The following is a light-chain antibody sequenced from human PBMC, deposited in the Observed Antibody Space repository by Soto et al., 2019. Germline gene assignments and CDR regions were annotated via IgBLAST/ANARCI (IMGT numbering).Light chain of an antibody. V-gene: IGKV1-33*01. Sequence: DIQMTQSPSSLSASVGDRVTITCQASQDISKYLNWYQQRPGKAHKLIIYDASNLEAGVPSRFSGSGSGTDFTFTISSLQPEDIATYYCQQYDDLPLTFGGGTKVEI. CDR3: QQYDDLPLT. CDR2: DAS. CDR1: QDISKY. J-gene: IGKJ4*01.